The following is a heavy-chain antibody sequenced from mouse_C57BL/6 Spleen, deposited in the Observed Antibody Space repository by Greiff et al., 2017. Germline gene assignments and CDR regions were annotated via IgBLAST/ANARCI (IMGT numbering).Heavy chain of an antibody. CDR3: ARRADYYGSSPYYAMDY. Sequence: VQLKQSGPELVKPGASVKISCKASGYSFTDYNMNWVKQSNGKSLEWIGVINPNYGTTSYNQKFKGKATLTVDQSYSTAYMQLNSLTSDDSAVYYCARRADYYGSSPYYAMDYWGQGTSVTVSS. D-gene: IGHD1-1*01. CDR1: GYSFTDYN. J-gene: IGHJ4*01. CDR2: INPNYGTT. V-gene: IGHV1-39*01.